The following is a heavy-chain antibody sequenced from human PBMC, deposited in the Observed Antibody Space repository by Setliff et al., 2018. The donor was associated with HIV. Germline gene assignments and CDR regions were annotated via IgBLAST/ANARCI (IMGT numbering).Heavy chain of an antibody. V-gene: IGHV4-59*11. CDR1: GGSISSHY. D-gene: IGHD2-15*01. CDR3: ASGLCNGGSCYSDVFDY. Sequence: SETLSLTCTVSGGSISSHYWSWIRQPPGKGLEWIGYIYYSGSTNYNPSLKSRVAISVDTSKNQFSLKLSSVTAADTAVYHCASGLCNGGSCYSDVFDYWGQGTLVTVSS. CDR2: IYYSGST. J-gene: IGHJ4*02.